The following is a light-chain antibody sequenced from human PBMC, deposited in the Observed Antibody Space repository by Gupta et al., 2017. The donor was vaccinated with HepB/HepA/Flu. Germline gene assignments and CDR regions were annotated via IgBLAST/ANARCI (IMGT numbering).Light chain of an antibody. J-gene: IGLJ1*01. CDR2: GNS. Sequence: QSVLTQPPSVSGAPGQRVTISCPGSSSNIGAGYDVHWYQQLPGTAPKLLIYGNSNRPSGVPDRFSGSKSGTSASLAITGLQAEDEADYYCQSYDSSLERVFGTGTKVTVL. CDR3: QSYDSSLERV. V-gene: IGLV1-40*01. CDR1: SSNIGAGYD.